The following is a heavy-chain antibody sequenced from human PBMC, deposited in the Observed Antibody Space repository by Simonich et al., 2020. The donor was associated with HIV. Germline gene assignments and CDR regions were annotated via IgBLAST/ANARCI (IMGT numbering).Heavy chain of an antibody. V-gene: IGHV1-2*06. CDR3: ATHGPGSSSSALDI. Sequence: QVQLVQSGAEVKKPGASVKVSCKASGYTFIGYYMHWVRQAPGQGLEWMGRFNPNRGGTNYAQKFQARVTMTRDTSISTAYMELNRLKSDDTAVYYCATHGPGSSSSALDIWGQGTIITVSS. D-gene: IGHD6-6*01. CDR1: GYTFIGYY. J-gene: IGHJ3*02. CDR2: FNPNRGGT.